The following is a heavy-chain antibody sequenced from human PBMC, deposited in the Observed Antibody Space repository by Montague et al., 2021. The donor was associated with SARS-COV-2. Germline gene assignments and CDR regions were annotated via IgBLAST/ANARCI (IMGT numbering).Heavy chain of an antibody. CDR1: GGSFSGYY. V-gene: IGHV4-34*01. D-gene: IGHD3-10*01. CDR3: ARGGTYHYGMDV. J-gene: IGHJ6*02. Sequence: SETLSLTCAVYGGSFSGYYWSWIRQPPGKGLEWIGEINHSGSTKYNPSLKSRVTISVDKSKNHFSLQLSSVTAADTAVYYCARGGTYHYGMDVWGQGTTVAVSS. CDR2: INHSGST.